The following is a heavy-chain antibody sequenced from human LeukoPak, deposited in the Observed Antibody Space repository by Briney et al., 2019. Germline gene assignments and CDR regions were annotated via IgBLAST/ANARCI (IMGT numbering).Heavy chain of an antibody. V-gene: IGHV3-7*01. Sequence: GGSLRLSCAASGFTFGSYWMSWVRQAPGKGLEWVANIKQDGSQKYYVDSVKGRFTISRDNAKNSLYLQMNSLRAEDTAVYYCARSAGYCYGYGMDVWGQGTTVTVSS. CDR1: GFTFGSYW. J-gene: IGHJ6*02. D-gene: IGHD5-18*01. CDR2: IKQDGSQK. CDR3: ARSAGYCYGYGMDV.